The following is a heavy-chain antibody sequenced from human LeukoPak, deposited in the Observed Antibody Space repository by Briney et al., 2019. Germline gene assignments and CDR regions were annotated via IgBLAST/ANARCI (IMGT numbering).Heavy chain of an antibody. CDR3: ASDTVLREPAIPLVDY. CDR1: GFTFSSYA. CDR2: ISSSSSYI. Sequence: PGGSLRLSCAASGFTFSSYAMSWVRQAPGKGLEWVSSISSSSSYIYYADSVKGRFTISRDNAKNSLYLQMNSLRAEDTAVYYCASDTVLREPAIPLVDYWGQGTLVTVSS. V-gene: IGHV3-21*01. D-gene: IGHD2-15*01. J-gene: IGHJ4*02.